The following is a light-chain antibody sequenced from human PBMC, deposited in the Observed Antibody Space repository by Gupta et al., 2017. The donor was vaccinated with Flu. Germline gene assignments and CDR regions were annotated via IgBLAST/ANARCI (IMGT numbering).Light chain of an antibody. J-gene: IGKJ2*01. V-gene: IGKV3-20*01. CDR1: QSISNY. CDR3: QQYGTSTT. Sequence: SPGNLSLSQGERATRSCRDSQSISNYLEWYQQKPGQAPRLLISGASSRATGIPDRFSGSGSGXDFALTXSRLEHEDFAVYYWQQYGTSTTFGXGTKLEIK. CDR2: GAS.